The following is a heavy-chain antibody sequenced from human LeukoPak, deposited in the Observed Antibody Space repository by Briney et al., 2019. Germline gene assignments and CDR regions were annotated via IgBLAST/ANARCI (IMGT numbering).Heavy chain of an antibody. V-gene: IGHV4-59*01. CDR2: IYYSGST. CDR3: ARDAGVWFGEGFDP. Sequence: SETLSLTCTVSGGSISSYYWSWIRQPPGKGLEWIGYIYYSGSTNYNPSLKSRVTISVDTSKNQFSLKLSSVTAADTAVYYCARDAGVWFGEGFDPWGQGTLVTVSS. J-gene: IGHJ5*02. CDR1: GGSISSYY. D-gene: IGHD3-10*01.